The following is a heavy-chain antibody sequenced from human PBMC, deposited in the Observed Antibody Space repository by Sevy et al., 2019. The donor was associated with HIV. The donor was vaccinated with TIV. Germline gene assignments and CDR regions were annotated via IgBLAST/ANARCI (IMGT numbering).Heavy chain of an antibody. CDR3: ARSGGSYDYGMDV. J-gene: IGHJ6*02. D-gene: IGHD1-26*01. CDR1: GFTFSSYW. CDR2: IKQDGSEK. V-gene: IGHV3-7*01. Sequence: GGSLRLSCAASGFTFSSYWMHWVRQAPGKGLEWVANIKQDGSEKYYVDSVKGRFTISRDNAKNSLYLQMNSLRAEDTAVYYCARSGGSYDYGMDVWGQGTTVTVSS.